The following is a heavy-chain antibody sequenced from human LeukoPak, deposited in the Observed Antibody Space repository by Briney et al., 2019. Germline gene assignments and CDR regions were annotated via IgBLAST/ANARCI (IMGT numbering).Heavy chain of an antibody. CDR3: ARGPATYYYDNSGYYFFDY. Sequence: PSETLSLTCTVSGGSISSYYWSWIRQPAGKGLEWIGRIYTSGSTNYNPSLKSRVTISVDTSRNQFSLKLSSVTAADTAVYYCARGPATYYYDNSGYYFFDYWGQGTLVTVSS. D-gene: IGHD3-22*01. CDR2: IYTSGST. CDR1: GGSISSYY. V-gene: IGHV4-4*07. J-gene: IGHJ4*02.